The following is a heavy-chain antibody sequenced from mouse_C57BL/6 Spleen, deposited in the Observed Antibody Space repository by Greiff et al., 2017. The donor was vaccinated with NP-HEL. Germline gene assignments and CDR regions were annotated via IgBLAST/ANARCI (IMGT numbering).Heavy chain of an antibody. D-gene: IGHD2-5*01. CDR1: GYTFTEYT. CDR3: ARHEAYYSNYGRYWYFDV. J-gene: IGHJ1*03. Sequence: QVQLQQSGAELVKPGASVKLSCKASGYTFTEYTIHWVKQRSGQGLEWIGWFYPGSGSIKYNEKFKDKATLTADKSSSTVYMELSRLTSEDSAVYFCARHEAYYSNYGRYWYFDVWGTGTTVTVSS. V-gene: IGHV1-62-2*01. CDR2: FYPGSGSI.